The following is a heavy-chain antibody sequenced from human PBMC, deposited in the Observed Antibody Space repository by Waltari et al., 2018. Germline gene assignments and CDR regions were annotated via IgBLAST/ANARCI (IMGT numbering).Heavy chain of an antibody. D-gene: IGHD6-6*01. CDR3: ARGEGSETLYSSSDDY. CDR2: INPNSGGT. Sequence: QVQLVQSGAEVKKPGASVKVSCKASGYTFTGYYMHWVRQAPGQGLEWMGWINPNSGGTNYAKKFQGRVTMTRDTSISTAYMELSRLRSDDTAVYYCARGEGSETLYSSSDDYWGQGTLVTVSS. J-gene: IGHJ4*02. CDR1: GYTFTGYY. V-gene: IGHV1-2*02.